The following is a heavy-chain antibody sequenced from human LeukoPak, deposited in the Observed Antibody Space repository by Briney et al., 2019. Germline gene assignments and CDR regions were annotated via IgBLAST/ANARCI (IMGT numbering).Heavy chain of an antibody. CDR2: IYYSGST. CDR3: ARVGTYGSGSYLSWLDY. CDR1: GGSLSSYY. D-gene: IGHD3-10*01. J-gene: IGHJ4*02. V-gene: IGHV4-59*01. Sequence: SETLSLTCTVSGGSLSSYYWSWIRQPPGKGRGWIGYIYYSGSTNYNSSLKSRVTISVDTSKNQFSLKLSSVTAADPAVYYCARVGTYGSGSYLSWLDYWGQGTLVTVSS.